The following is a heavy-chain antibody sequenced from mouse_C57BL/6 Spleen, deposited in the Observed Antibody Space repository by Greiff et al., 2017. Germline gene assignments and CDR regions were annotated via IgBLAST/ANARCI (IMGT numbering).Heavy chain of an antibody. V-gene: IGHV2-9-1*01. CDR1: GFSLTSYA. J-gene: IGHJ4*01. Sequence: VKLVESGPGLVAPSQSLSITCTVSGFSLTSYAISWVRQPPGKGLEWLGVIWTGGGTNYNSALNSRLSISKDNSKSQVFLKMNSLQTDDTARYYCARKTVVANYYAMDYWGQGTSVTVSS. CDR3: ARKTVVANYYAMDY. D-gene: IGHD1-1*01. CDR2: IWTGGGT.